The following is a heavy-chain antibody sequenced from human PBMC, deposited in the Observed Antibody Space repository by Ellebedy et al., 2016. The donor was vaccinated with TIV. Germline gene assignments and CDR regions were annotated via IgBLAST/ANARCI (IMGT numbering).Heavy chain of an antibody. Sequence: GGSLRLXCAVSGFTFRNYWMTWVRQAPGKGPEWVANINRDGSEKYYVDSVKGRFTISRDNAKKSLFLEMTGLRADDTAVYYCRNYFYMDVWGSGTTVTVSS. J-gene: IGHJ6*03. V-gene: IGHV3-7*01. CDR3: RNYFYMDV. CDR1: GFTFRNYW. CDR2: INRDGSEK.